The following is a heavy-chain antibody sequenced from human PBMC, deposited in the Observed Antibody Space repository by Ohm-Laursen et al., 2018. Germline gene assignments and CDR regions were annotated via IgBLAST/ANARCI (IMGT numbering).Heavy chain of an antibody. V-gene: IGHV4-59*01. Sequence: GTLSLTCAVYGGSFSGYYWSWIRQPPGKGLEWIGYIYYSGSTNYNPSLKSRVTISVDTSKNQFSLKLSSVTAADTAVYYCAREEYDSSGYYSALRGAFDIWGQGTMVTVSS. CDR1: GGSFSGYY. CDR2: IYYSGST. J-gene: IGHJ3*02. D-gene: IGHD3-22*01. CDR3: AREEYDSSGYYSALRGAFDI.